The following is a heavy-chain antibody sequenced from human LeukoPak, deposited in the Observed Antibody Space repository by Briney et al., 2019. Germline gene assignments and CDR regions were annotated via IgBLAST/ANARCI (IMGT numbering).Heavy chain of an antibody. D-gene: IGHD3-10*01. CDR2: IYYSGST. V-gene: IGHV4-59*08. CDR1: AGSISTYY. J-gene: IGHJ4*02. Sequence: SETLSLTCTVSAGSISTYYWSWVRQPPGKGLEWIGYIYYSGSTYYSPSLRSRVTISVDTSKNQFSLKVSSVTAADTAVYYCASNYYGSGSLDYWGQGNLVTVSS. CDR3: ASNYYGSGSLDY.